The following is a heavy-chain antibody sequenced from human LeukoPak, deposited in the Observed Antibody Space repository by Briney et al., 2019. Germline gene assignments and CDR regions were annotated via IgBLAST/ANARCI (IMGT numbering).Heavy chain of an antibody. CDR3: ARVGCSGTTCYSGYYYYYYGMDV. V-gene: IGHV3-53*01. J-gene: IGHJ6*02. CDR2: IYSGDNT. CDR1: GFTVRSNY. D-gene: IGHD2-2*01. Sequence: GGSLRLSCAASGFTVRSNYMTWVRQAPGKGLEWVSVIYSGDNTYYADSVKGRFTISRDNAKNSLYLQMNSLRDEDTAVYYCARVGCSGTTCYSGYYYYYYGMDVWGQGTLVTVSS.